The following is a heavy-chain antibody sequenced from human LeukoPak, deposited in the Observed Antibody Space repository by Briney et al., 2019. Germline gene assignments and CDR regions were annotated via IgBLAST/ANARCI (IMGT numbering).Heavy chain of an antibody. D-gene: IGHD2-15*01. CDR1: GFTFSNYD. J-gene: IGHJ5*02. CDR2: IGSAGDI. CDR3: AVVPSSSIS. Sequence: GGSLRLSCAASGFTFSNYDMHWVRQATGKGLEWVSAIGSAGDIYYLGSVKGRFTISRENAKHALYLQMSSLRPGDTALYYRAVVPSSSISWGQGTQVTVSS. V-gene: IGHV3-13*01.